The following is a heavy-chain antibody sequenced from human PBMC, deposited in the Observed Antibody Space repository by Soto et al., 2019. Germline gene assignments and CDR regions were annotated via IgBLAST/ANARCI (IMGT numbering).Heavy chain of an antibody. CDR3: AGPLGYCSGGTCYPGNY. Sequence: EVQLVESGGGWVQPGGSLRLSCAASGFTFSSYSMNWVRQAPGKGLEWISYITSGSSTIYYADSVKGRFTISRDNAKNSLYLQMNSLRDEDTAVYYCAGPLGYCSGGTCYPGNYWGQGTLVTVSS. D-gene: IGHD2-15*01. V-gene: IGHV3-48*02. CDR2: ITSGSSTI. J-gene: IGHJ4*02. CDR1: GFTFSSYS.